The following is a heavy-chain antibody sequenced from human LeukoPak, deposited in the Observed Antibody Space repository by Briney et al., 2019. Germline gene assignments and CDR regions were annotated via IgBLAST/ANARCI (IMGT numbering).Heavy chain of an antibody. CDR1: GGSFSGYY. D-gene: IGHD3-10*01. CDR3: ARGPLYYGSGSYYRF. Sequence: SEALSLTCAVYGGSFSGYYWSWIRQPPGKGLEWIGEINHSGSTNYNPSLKSRVTISVDTSKNQFSLKLSSVTAADTAVYYRARGPLYYGSGSYYRFGGQGTLVTVSS. CDR2: INHSGST. V-gene: IGHV4-34*01. J-gene: IGHJ4*02.